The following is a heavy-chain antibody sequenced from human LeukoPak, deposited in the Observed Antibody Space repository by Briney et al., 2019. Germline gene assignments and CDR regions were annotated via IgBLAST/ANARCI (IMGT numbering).Heavy chain of an antibody. CDR3: AKDRTAAVGQLDY. J-gene: IGHJ4*02. V-gene: IGHV3-23*01. Sequence: GGSLTLSCTASGLSNYAMTWVRQAPGKGLEWASVISASGTDTYYADSVKGRFTISRDNSQNTLYLHMNSLRAEDTAVYYCAKDRTAAVGQLDYWGQGAVVTVSS. D-gene: IGHD6-13*01. CDR1: GLSNYA. CDR2: ISASGTDT.